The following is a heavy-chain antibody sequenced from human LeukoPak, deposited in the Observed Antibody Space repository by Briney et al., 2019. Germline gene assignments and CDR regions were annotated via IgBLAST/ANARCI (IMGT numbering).Heavy chain of an antibody. V-gene: IGHV4-61*02. CDR3: ARDREVRGVLAYYGMDV. Sequence: SETLSLTCTVSGGSISSGSYYWSWIRQPAGKGLEWIGRIYTSGSTNYNPSLKSRVTMSVDTSKNQFPLKLSSVTAADTAVYYCARDREVRGVLAYYGMDVWGQGTTVTVSS. CDR2: IYTSGST. D-gene: IGHD3-10*01. J-gene: IGHJ6*02. CDR1: GGSISSGSYY.